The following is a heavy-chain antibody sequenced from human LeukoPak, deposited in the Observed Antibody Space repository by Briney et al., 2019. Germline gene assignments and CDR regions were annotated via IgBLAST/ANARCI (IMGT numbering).Heavy chain of an antibody. D-gene: IGHD3-16*01. CDR2: IYSGDST. CDR1: GFTVSSNY. J-gene: IGHJ3*02. CDR3: ARALGDAFDI. V-gene: IGHV3-53*01. Sequence: GGSLRLSCAASGFTVSSNYMSWVRQAPGKGLEWVSVIYSGDSTFHADSVKGRFTISRDNSKDTLYLQMNSLRAEDTAVYYCARALGDAFDIWGQGTMVTVSS.